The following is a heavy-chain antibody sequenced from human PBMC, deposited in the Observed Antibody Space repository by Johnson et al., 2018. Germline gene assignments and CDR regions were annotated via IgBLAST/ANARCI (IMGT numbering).Heavy chain of an antibody. CDR2: IIPIFGTA. CDR3: SRPLEIFSRSDAFDI. Sequence: QVQLVQSGAEVKKPGSSVKVSCKASGGTFSSYAISWVRQAPGQGLEWMGGIIPIFGTANYAQKFQGRVPITADESTSTAYMQLSSLRSEDTAVYYWSRPLEIFSRSDAFDIWGQGTMVTVSS. J-gene: IGHJ3*02. D-gene: IGHD3-3*01. CDR1: GGTFSSYA. V-gene: IGHV1-69*01.